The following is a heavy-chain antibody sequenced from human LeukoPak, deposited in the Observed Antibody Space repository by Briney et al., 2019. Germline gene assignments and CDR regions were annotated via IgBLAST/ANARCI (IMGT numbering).Heavy chain of an antibody. J-gene: IGHJ4*02. D-gene: IGHD3-3*01. V-gene: IGHV4-34*01. CDR2: ISHRGRT. CDR1: GGSVSGYY. Sequence: SETLSLTCAVYGGSVSGYYWSWIRQPPGTGLEWVGEISHRGRTHYNPSLKGRVTMSVDTPKNQFALEVDSVTAADTAVYYCARIPLYFLEPFDYWGQGILVTVSS. CDR3: ARIPLYFLEPFDY.